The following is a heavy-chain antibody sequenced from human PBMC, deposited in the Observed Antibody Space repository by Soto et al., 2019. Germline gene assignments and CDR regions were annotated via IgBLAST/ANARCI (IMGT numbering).Heavy chain of an antibody. CDR2: INPNSGGT. Sequence: QVQLVQSGAEVEKPGASVKVTCKAAGYSFTAFYIHWVRQARGQGVEWLGWINPNSGGTYYSQKFRARVTLTRDTSISTAYMELTGLSSDDTAVYYCARSNSMRPYFYNMDVWGQGTTVTVSS. CDR1: GYSFTAFY. CDR3: ARSNSMRPYFYNMDV. J-gene: IGHJ6*03. D-gene: IGHD2-21*01. V-gene: IGHV1-2*02.